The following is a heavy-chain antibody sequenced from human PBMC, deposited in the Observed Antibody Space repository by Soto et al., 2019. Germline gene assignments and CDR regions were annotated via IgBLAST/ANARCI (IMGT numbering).Heavy chain of an antibody. Sequence: GASVKVSCKASGYTFTSYYMHWVRQAPGQGLEWMGISNPSGGSTSYAQKFQGRVTMPRDTSTSTVYMELSSLRSEDTAVYYCASHLTGSNYGQGRHGYYYYGMDVWGQGDTVTIAS. V-gene: IGHV1-46*01. D-gene: IGHD4-4*01. CDR1: GYTFTSYY. CDR2: SNPSGGST. J-gene: IGHJ6*02. CDR3: ASHLTGSNYGQGRHGYYYYGMDV.